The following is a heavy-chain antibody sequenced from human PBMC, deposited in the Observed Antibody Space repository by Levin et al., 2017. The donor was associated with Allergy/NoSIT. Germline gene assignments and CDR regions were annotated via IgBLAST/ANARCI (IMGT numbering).Heavy chain of an antibody. CDR3: ARETIGYCSGGTCYNWFDP. CDR1: GDTFNRYG. Sequence: KSGGSLRLSCKSSGDTFNRYGITWVRQAPGQGLEWMGGITPVFGTTNYAQKFQGRVTITADGLTNTAYMELRSLGFQDTAVYYCARETIGYCSGGTCYNWFDPWGQGTLVIVSS. D-gene: IGHD2-15*01. J-gene: IGHJ5*02. CDR2: ITPVFGTT. V-gene: IGHV1-69*01.